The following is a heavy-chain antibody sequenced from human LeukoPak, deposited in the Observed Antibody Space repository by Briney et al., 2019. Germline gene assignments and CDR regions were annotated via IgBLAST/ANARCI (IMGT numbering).Heavy chain of an antibody. CDR3: ARGDPLGDY. J-gene: IGHJ4*02. D-gene: IGHD3-10*01. CDR1: GGSFSGYY. CDR2: INHSGST. Sequence: PSETLSLTCAVYGGSFSGYYWSWIRQPPGKGLEWIGEINHSGSTNYNPSLKSRVTISVDTSKNQFSLKLSSVTAADTAVYYCARGDPLGDYWGQGTLVTVSS. V-gene: IGHV4-34*01.